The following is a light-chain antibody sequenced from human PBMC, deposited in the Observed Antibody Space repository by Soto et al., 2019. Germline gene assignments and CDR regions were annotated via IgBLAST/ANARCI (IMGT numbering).Light chain of an antibody. CDR3: QKYNSAPWT. CDR2: GAS. CDR1: QGISTY. V-gene: IGKV1-27*01. J-gene: IGKJ1*01. Sequence: DIQMTQSPSSLSASVGDRVTITCRASQGISTYLAWYQQKPGKVPYLLIYGASTLQSGVPSRFSGSGSGTDFSLIISSLHPEDVATYYCQKYNSAPWTFGQGTKVEIK.